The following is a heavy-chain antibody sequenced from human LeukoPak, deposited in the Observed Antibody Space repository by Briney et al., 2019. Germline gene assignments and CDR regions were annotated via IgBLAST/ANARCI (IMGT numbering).Heavy chain of an antibody. CDR1: GFTFSSYG. J-gene: IGHJ4*02. Sequence: GGSLRLSCAASGFTFSSYGMHWVRQAPGKGLEWVAVIWYDGSNKYYADSVKGRFTISRGNSKNTLYLQMNSLRAEDTAVYYCAKGTDFWSGYVFDYWGQGTLVTVSS. V-gene: IGHV3-33*06. D-gene: IGHD3-3*01. CDR3: AKGTDFWSGYVFDY. CDR2: IWYDGSNK.